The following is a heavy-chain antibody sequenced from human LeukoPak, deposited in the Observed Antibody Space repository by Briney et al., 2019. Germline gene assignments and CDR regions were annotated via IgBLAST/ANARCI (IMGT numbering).Heavy chain of an antibody. CDR2: ISAYNGNT. V-gene: IGHV1-18*01. J-gene: IGHJ5*02. CDR3: ARGLVVTPGGGWFDP. CDR1: GYTFTSYG. Sequence: VKVSCKASGYTFTSYGISWVRQAPGQGLEWMGWISAYNGNTNYAQKLQGRVTMTTDTSTSTAYMELRSLRSEDTAVYYCARGLVVTPGGGWFDPWGQGTLVTVSS. D-gene: IGHD2-21*02.